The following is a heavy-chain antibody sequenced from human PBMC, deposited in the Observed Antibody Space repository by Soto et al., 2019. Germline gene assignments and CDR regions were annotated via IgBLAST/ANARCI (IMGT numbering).Heavy chain of an antibody. Sequence: EVQLLESGGGLVQPGGSLRLSCAASGFTFSSYAMSWVRQAPEKGLEWVSAISGSGGSTYYADSVKGRFTISRDNSKNTLYLQMNSLRAEDTAVYYCAEGRGSSWYSTEGGQGTLVTVSS. D-gene: IGHD6-13*01. J-gene: IGHJ4*02. CDR1: GFTFSSYA. V-gene: IGHV3-23*01. CDR2: ISGSGGST. CDR3: AEGRGSSWYSTE.